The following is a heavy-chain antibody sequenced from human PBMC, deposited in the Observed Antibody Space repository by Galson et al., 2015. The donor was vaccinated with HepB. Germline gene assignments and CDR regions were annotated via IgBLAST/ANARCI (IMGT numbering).Heavy chain of an antibody. V-gene: IGHV3-23*01. J-gene: IGHJ4*02. D-gene: IGHD2-15*01. CDR2: VNNVGNA. CDR3: AKDHPSGGWPVFDY. Sequence: SLRLSCAASGYNIGSRAVSWVRQAPGKGPEWIASVNNVGNAYYANSVKGRFTVSRDDSKNTLFLEMNSLRVEDTGAYYCAKDHPSGGWPVFDYWGQGTLVTVAS. CDR1: GYNIGSRA.